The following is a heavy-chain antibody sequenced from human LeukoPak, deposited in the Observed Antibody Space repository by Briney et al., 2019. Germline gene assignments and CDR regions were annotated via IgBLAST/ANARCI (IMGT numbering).Heavy chain of an antibody. CDR2: IYPGDSDT. V-gene: IGHV5-51*01. J-gene: IGHJ4*02. Sequence: GESLKISCKGSGYTFTSFWIGWVRQVPGKGLEWMGMIYPGDSDTRYSPSFQGQVTISADKSISTAYLQWSSLKASDTAMYYCARPKYGDVTPHFDYWGQGTLVTVSS. D-gene: IGHD4-17*01. CDR1: GYTFTSFW. CDR3: ARPKYGDVTPHFDY.